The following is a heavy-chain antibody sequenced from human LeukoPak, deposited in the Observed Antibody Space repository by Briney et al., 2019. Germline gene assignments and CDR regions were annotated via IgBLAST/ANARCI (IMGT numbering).Heavy chain of an antibody. D-gene: IGHD3-22*01. J-gene: IGHJ4*02. CDR1: GGSISSSSYY. CDR3: AREFDSSGYYLYAIDY. Sequence: SETLSLTCTVSGGSISSSSYYWGWIRQPPGKGLEWIGSIYYSGSTCYNPSLKSRVTISVDTSKNQFSLKLSSVTAADTAVYYCAREFDSSGYYLYAIDYWGQGTLVTVSS. CDR2: IYYSGST. V-gene: IGHV4-39*07.